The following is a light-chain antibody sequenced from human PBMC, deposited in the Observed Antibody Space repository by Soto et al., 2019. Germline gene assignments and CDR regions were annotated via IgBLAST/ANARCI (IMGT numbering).Light chain of an antibody. V-gene: IGKV3-20*01. CDR1: QSVSSSY. Sequence: EIVLTQSPGTLSLSPGERATLSCRASQSVSSSYLAWYQQKPGQAPRLLIYGASSRATGIPDRFSGSGSGTNFTLTISRMEPEDFAVYYCQQYGSSPVGHGTKVEIK. CDR2: GAS. CDR3: QQYGSSP. J-gene: IGKJ1*01.